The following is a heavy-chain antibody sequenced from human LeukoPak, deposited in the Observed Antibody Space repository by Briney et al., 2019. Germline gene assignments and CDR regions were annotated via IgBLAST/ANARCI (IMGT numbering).Heavy chain of an antibody. Sequence: GGSLRLSCAASGFRFSTYAMHWVRQAPGKGLEWVAFIRYDGSNKYYADSVKGRFTISRDNSKNTLYLQMNSLRAEDTAVYYCAKDREWLVFSFGYWGQGTLVTVSS. CDR3: AKDREWLVFSFGY. CDR1: GFRFSTYA. J-gene: IGHJ4*02. V-gene: IGHV3-30*02. CDR2: IRYDGSNK. D-gene: IGHD6-19*01.